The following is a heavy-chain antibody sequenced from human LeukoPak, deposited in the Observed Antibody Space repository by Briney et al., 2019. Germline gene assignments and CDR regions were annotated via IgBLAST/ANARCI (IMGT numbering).Heavy chain of an antibody. CDR3: ARGTVVPAAIVDY. J-gene: IGHJ4*02. CDR2: INHSGST. V-gene: IGHV4-34*01. D-gene: IGHD2-2*01. Sequence: SGTLSLTCAVYVGSFSGYYWSCIREPPGKGLEWIGEINHSGSTNYNPSLKSRVTISVDTSKNQFSLKLSSVTAADTDVYYCARGTVVPAAIVDYWGQGTLVTVSS. CDR1: VGSFSGYY.